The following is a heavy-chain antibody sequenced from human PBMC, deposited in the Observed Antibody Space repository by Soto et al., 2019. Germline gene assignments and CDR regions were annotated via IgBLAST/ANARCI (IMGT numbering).Heavy chain of an antibody. CDR3: AKLAGYCSGNSCHGDYAMDV. Sequence: SETLSLTCSVSGGSISSKSYSWGWIRQPPGKGLEWIGTFYYSENTYYNPSLKSRVTISVDTSKNQFSLKLSSVTAADTAVYCCAKLAGYCSGNSCHGDYAMDVWGQGTTVTVSS. CDR1: GGSISSKSYS. CDR2: FYYSENT. J-gene: IGHJ6*02. D-gene: IGHD2-15*01. V-gene: IGHV4-39*01.